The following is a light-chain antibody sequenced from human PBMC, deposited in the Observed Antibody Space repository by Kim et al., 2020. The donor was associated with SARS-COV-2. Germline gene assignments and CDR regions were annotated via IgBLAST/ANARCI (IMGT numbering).Light chain of an antibody. CDR2: RNK. CDR1: SSNVGNQG. CDR3: SAWDSSLSTWV. J-gene: IGLJ3*02. V-gene: IGLV10-54*04. Sequence: LTQPPSVSKGLRQTATLTCTGNSSNVGNQGAAWLQQHQDHPPKLLSYRNKNRPSGISERFSASRSGNTASLTITGLQPEDEADYYCSAWDSSLSTWVFGGGTQLTVL.